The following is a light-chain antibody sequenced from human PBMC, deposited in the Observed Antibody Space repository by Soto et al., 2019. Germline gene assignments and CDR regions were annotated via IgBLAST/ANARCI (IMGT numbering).Light chain of an antibody. CDR1: RSILTY. J-gene: IGKJ3*01. Sequence: DIQMTQSPSPLSASVGDTATITCRTSRSILTYLTWYQLQPGTAPKLLIYGASRLQSGVPSRFSGSGSGTDFSLTVSSLQTEDLAIDVCQHSYSPTFTFGTGTRVDIK. V-gene: IGKV1-39*01. CDR3: QHSYSPTFT. CDR2: GAS.